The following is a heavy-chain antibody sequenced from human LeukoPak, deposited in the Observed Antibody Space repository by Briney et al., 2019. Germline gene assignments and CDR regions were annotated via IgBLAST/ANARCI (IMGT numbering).Heavy chain of an antibody. CDR1: GGSISSGGYS. CDR2: IYHSGST. CDR3: ARHVYSSSWTRFDY. D-gene: IGHD6-13*01. Sequence: PSQTLSLTCAVSGGSISSGGYSWSWIRQPPGKGLEWIGYIYHSGSTYYNPSLKSRVTISVDRSKNQFSLKLSSVTAADTAVYYCARHVYSSSWTRFDYWGQGTLVTVSS. V-gene: IGHV4-30-2*01. J-gene: IGHJ4*02.